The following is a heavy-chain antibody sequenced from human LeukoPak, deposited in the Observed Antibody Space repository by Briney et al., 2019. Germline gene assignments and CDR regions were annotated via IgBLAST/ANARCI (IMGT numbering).Heavy chain of an antibody. J-gene: IGHJ6*03. CDR2: ISASGDST. CDR1: GFTFRSHA. V-gene: IGHV3-23*01. CDR3: AKVLFDSSGWYKGIFHYYYMDV. Sequence: PGGSLRLSCAASGFTFRSHAMSWVRQAPGKGLEWVSTISASGDSTYYADSVKGRFTISRDNSKNTLYLQMNSVRAEDTAIYYCAKVLFDSSGWYKGIFHYYYMDVWGKGTTVTVSS. D-gene: IGHD6-19*01.